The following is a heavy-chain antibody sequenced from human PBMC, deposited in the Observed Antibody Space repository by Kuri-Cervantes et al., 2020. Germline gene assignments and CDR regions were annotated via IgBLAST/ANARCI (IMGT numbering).Heavy chain of an antibody. Sequence: ASVKVSCKASGYTFTSYGISWVQQAPGQGLEWMGWISAYNGNTNYAQKLQGRVTMTTDTSTSTAYMELSSLRSEDTAVYYCARCLRARDGYNYNWYFDLWGRGTLVTVSS. D-gene: IGHD5-24*01. CDR2: ISAYNGNT. J-gene: IGHJ2*01. V-gene: IGHV1-18*01. CDR3: ARCLRARDGYNYNWYFDL. CDR1: GYTFTSYG.